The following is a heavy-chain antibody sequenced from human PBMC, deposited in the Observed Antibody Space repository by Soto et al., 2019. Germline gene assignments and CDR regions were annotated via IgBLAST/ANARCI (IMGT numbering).Heavy chain of an antibody. CDR2: IIPIFGTA. CDR3: ARDPLDYYDSSGYYYYYGMDV. Sequence: QVQLVQSGAEVKKPGSSVKVSCKASGGTFSSYAISWVRQAPGQGLEWMGGIIPIFGTANYAQKFQGRVTITADESTSTAYMELSSLRSEDTAVYYCARDPLDYYDSSGYYYYYGMDVWGQGTTVTVSS. V-gene: IGHV1-69*01. CDR1: GGTFSSYA. D-gene: IGHD3-22*01. J-gene: IGHJ6*02.